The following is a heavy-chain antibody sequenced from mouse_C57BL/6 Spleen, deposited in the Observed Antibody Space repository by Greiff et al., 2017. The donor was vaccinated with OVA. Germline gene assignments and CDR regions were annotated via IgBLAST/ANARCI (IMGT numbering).Heavy chain of an antibody. V-gene: IGHV14-2*01. CDR3: ARAMDD. CDR2: IDPEDGET. CDR1: GFNIKDYY. J-gene: IGHJ4*01. Sequence: VQLKQSGAELVKPGASVKLSCTASGFNIKDYYMHWVKQRTEQGLEWIGRIDPEDGETKYATKFQGKATITADPSSNTAYLQLSSLTSEDTAVYYCARAMDDWGQGTTVTVSS.